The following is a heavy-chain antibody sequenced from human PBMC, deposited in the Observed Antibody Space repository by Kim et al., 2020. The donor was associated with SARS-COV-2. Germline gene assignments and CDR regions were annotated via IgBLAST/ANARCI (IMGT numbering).Heavy chain of an antibody. D-gene: IGHD3-22*01. CDR3: ARDLRVYYYDTSGYSLFDY. CDR1: GYTFTNYG. CDR2: LSAYNGNA. V-gene: IGHV1-18*04. J-gene: IGHJ4*02. Sequence: SVKVSCKTSGYTFTNYGISWVRQAPGQGLEWMGWLSAYNGNANYAQKLQGRVTMTTDTSTSTAYMELRSLRSDDTAVYYCARDLRVYYYDTSGYSLFDYWGQGTLVTVSS.